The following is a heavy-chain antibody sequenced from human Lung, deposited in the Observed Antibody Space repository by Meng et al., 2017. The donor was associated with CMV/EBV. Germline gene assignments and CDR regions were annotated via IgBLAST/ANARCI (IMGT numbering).Heavy chain of an antibody. Sequence: GGSLRLXXAASGFSFSSYGMQWVRQAPGKGLEWVTFIRYDGNKKYYVDSVKGRFTISRDNSKNMLYLQMNSLRAEDTAVYYCAKDDSAYFDFRSGYSTPPDYWGQRTLVTVSS. CDR2: IRYDGNKK. V-gene: IGHV3-30*02. D-gene: IGHD3-3*01. CDR1: GFSFSSYG. J-gene: IGHJ4*02. CDR3: AKDDSAYFDFRSGYSTPPDY.